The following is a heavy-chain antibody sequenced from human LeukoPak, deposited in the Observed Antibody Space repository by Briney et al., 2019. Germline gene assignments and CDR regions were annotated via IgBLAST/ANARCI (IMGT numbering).Heavy chain of an antibody. V-gene: IGHV4-59*08. D-gene: IGHD6-19*01. Sequence: SETLSLTCTVSGGSISGYFWSWIRQPPGKGLELIGYLYYSGSTNYNPSLKSRVTVSVDTSKDQFSLRLSSVTAADTAAYYCARLLAVAGGDAFGIWGQGKMVTVSS. CDR3: ARLLAVAGGDAFGI. CDR2: LYYSGST. J-gene: IGHJ3*02. CDR1: GGSISGYF.